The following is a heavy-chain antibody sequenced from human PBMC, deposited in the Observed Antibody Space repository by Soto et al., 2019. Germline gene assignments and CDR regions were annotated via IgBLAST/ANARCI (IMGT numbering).Heavy chain of an antibody. CDR2: TYYRSKWYN. CDR3: AREVVVVPAAIHGLGGMDV. V-gene: IGHV6-1*01. J-gene: IGHJ6*02. D-gene: IGHD2-2*02. CDR1: GDSVSSNSAA. Sequence: SQTLSLTCAISGDSVSSNSAAWNWIRQSPSRGLEWLGRTYYRSKWYNDYAVSVKSRITINPDTSKNQFSPQLNSVTPEDTAVYYCAREVVVVPAAIHGLGGMDVWGQGTTVTVSS.